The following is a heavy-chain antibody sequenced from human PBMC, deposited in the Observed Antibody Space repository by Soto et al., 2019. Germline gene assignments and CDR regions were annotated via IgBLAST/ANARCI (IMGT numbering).Heavy chain of an antibody. J-gene: IGHJ4*02. V-gene: IGHV3-30-3*01. CDR1: GFTFSSYA. CDR2: ISYDGSNK. CDR3: ARVLGYCSSTSCYTISRPVSPFIDY. D-gene: IGHD2-2*02. Sequence: PGGSLRLSCAASGFTFSSYAMHWVRQAPGKGLEWVAVISYDGSNKYYADSVKGRFTISRDNSKNTLYLQMNSLRAEDTAVYYCARVLGYCSSTSCYTISRPVSPFIDYWGQGTLVTVSS.